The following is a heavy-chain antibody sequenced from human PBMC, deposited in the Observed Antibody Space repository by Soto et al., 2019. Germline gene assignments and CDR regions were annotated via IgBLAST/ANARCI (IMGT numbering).Heavy chain of an antibody. Sequence: QVQLQESGPGVVKPSQTLSLTCTVSGGSFSSGDYYWSWVRQPPGKGLEWIGYIYYTGSTFNNPSLKSRVSISIDTSKTQFSLKLSSVTAPDTAVYYCARIHFGDEPSYYYYGMDVWGQGTTVTVSS. J-gene: IGHJ6*02. CDR2: IYYTGST. V-gene: IGHV4-30-4*01. CDR3: ARIHFGDEPSYYYYGMDV. CDR1: GGSFSSGDYY. D-gene: IGHD4-17*01.